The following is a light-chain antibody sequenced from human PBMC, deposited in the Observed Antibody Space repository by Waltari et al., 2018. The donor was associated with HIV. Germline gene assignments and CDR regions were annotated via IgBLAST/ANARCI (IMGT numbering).Light chain of an antibody. CDR2: KAS. V-gene: IGKV1-5*03. Sequence: DIQMTQSPSALSAFVGDRVTITCRASQSISSWLAWYQQKPGEAPKLLIYKASSLESGVPSGFSGGGSGTEFTLTISSLQPDDLATYYCQQYNDYPPTFGQGTKVEIK. CDR3: QQYNDYPPT. J-gene: IGKJ1*01. CDR1: QSISSW.